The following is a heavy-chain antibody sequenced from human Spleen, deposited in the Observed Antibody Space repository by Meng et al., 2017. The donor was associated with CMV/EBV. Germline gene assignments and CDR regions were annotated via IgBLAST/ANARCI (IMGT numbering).Heavy chain of an antibody. CDR3: ARDISFDASSSILHSYYYYGMDV. Sequence: GGSLRLSCAASEFTFTSYAMHWVRQAPGRGLEWVAVISYDGTKEYYADSVKGRFTISRDSSKNSLYLQMNSLRAEDTAVYYCARDISFDASSSILHSYYYYGMDVWGQGTTVTV. CDR2: ISYDGTKE. V-gene: IGHV3-30-3*01. CDR1: EFTFTSYA. J-gene: IGHJ6*02. D-gene: IGHD6-6*01.